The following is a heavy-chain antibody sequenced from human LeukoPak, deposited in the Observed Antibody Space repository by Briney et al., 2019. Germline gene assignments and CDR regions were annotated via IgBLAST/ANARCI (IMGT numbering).Heavy chain of an antibody. CDR2: ISYDGSIK. CDR1: GFTFSSYG. J-gene: IGHJ4*02. Sequence: GGSLRLSCAASGFTFSSYGMHWVRQAPGKGLEWVGFISYDGSIKYYADSLKGRFTISRDNSKNTLSLQMNSLRAEDTAVYYCATEIDYGDDVHNFDYWGQGTLVTVSS. V-gene: IGHV3-30*03. D-gene: IGHD4-17*01. CDR3: ATEIDYGDDVHNFDY.